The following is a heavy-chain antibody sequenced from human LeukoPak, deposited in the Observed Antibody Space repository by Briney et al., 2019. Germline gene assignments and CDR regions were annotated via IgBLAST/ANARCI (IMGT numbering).Heavy chain of an antibody. D-gene: IGHD3-10*01. V-gene: IGHV3-49*04. Sequence: GGSLRLSCAASGFTFSNYAMSWVRQAPGKGLEWVGFIRSKAYGGTTEYAASVKGRFTISRDDSKSIAYLQMNSLKTEDTAVYYCTRDRGYRLLWFGGTQIDYWGQGTLVTVSS. J-gene: IGHJ4*02. CDR1: GFTFSNYA. CDR3: TRDRGYRLLWFGGTQIDY. CDR2: IRSKAYGGTT.